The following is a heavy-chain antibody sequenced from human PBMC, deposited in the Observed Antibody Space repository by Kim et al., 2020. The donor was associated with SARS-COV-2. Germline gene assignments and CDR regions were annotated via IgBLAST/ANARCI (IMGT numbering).Heavy chain of an antibody. D-gene: IGHD6-6*01. Sequence: YYGDAVKGRFSITRDNSRNTLFLQMNSLGAEDTAVYYCAREPRSIDFGMDVWGPGTTVTVSS. J-gene: IGHJ6*02. CDR3: AREPRSIDFGMDV. V-gene: IGHV3-7*04.